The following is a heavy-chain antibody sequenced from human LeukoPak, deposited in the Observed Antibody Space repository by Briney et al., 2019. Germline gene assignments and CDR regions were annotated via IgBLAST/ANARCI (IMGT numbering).Heavy chain of an antibody. CDR2: IDWDDDK. V-gene: IGHV2-70*11. CDR1: GFSLSTSGMC. D-gene: IGHD4-17*01. CDR3: ARQRMATVTTLPFDS. Sequence: ESGPTLVNPTQTLRLTCTVSGFSLSTSGMCVSWIRQPPGKALEWLARIDWDDDKYYSTSLKTRLTISKDTSKNQVVLTMTNMDPVDTATYYCARQRMATVTTLPFDSRGQGILVTVSS. J-gene: IGHJ4*02.